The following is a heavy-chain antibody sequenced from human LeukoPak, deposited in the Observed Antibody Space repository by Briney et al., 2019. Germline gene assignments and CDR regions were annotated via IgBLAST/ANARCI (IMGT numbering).Heavy chain of an antibody. D-gene: IGHD3-10*01. CDR3: ARVAGGSLLLSHAFDI. CDR1: GFTFSSYG. V-gene: IGHV3-30*02. CDR2: IRHDGSKK. J-gene: IGHJ3*02. Sequence: GGSLRLSCGASGFTFSSYGMHWVRQGPGKGLEWVAFIRHDGSKKYHADSVKGRFTISRDNSKNTLYLQMNSLRAEDTAVYYCARVAGGSLLLSHAFDIWGQGTMVTVSS.